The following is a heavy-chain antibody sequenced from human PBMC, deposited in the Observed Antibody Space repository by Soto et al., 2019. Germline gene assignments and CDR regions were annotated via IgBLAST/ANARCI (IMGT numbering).Heavy chain of an antibody. Sequence: SETLSLTCAVYGGSFSGYYWSWIRQPPGKGLEWIGEINHSGSTNYNPSLKSRVTISVDTSKNQFSLKLSSVTAADTAVYYCARDLDFYYYGMDVWGQGTTVTVS. J-gene: IGHJ6*02. CDR2: INHSGST. CDR1: GGSFSGYY. V-gene: IGHV4-34*01. D-gene: IGHD1-1*01. CDR3: ARDLDFYYYGMDV.